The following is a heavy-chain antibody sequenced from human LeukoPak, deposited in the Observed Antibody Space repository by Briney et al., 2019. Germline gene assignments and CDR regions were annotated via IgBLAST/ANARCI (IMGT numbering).Heavy chain of an antibody. Sequence: PGGSLRLSCAASGFTFSTYTMNWVSQAPGKGLEWVSTISSRHSYIYYGDSVKGRFTISRDNAKNSLYLQMNSLRAEDTAVYYCARAPDDSTCYETPLAFDIWGQGTMVSVSS. CDR1: GFTFSTYT. J-gene: IGHJ3*02. V-gene: IGHV3-21*01. CDR2: ISSRHSYI. CDR3: ARAPDDSTCYETPLAFDI. D-gene: IGHD3-22*01.